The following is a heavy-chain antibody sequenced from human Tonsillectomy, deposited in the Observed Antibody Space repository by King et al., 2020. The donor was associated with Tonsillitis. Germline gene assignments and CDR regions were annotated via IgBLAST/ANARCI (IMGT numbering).Heavy chain of an antibody. CDR2: ISGGGGKT. CDR3: VKDDQFGQTGYYYMDV. Sequence: QLVQSGGGVVQPGGSLRLSCATSGFTFDDYAMHWVRQAPGKGLEWVSLISGGGGKTFYTDSVKGRFTISRDNSKNSLYLQMNSLRTEDTALYYCVKDDQFGQTGYYYMDVWGKGTTVTVSS. J-gene: IGHJ6*03. CDR1: GFTFDDYA. D-gene: IGHD3-10*01. V-gene: IGHV3-43*02.